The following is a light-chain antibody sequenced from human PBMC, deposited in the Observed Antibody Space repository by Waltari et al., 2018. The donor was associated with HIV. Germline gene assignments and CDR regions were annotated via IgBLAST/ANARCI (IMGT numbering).Light chain of an antibody. Sequence: DIAMIQSPDSLAVSPGEPASISCRSSQSLLHNNGHNYLDWYIQRPGQAPELLIYLASRRASGVPDRIAGSDSGTDFILKISRVEPEDVGVYYCMHGQQTPVFGQGTQVEV. J-gene: IGKJ1*01. CDR3: MHGQQTPV. CDR1: QSLLHNNGHNY. V-gene: IGKV2-28*01. CDR2: LAS.